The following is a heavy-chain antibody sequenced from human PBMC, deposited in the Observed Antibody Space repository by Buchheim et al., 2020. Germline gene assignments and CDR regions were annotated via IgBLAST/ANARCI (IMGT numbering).Heavy chain of an antibody. V-gene: IGHV4-34*01. J-gene: IGHJ4*02. Sequence: QVQLQQWGAGLLKPSETLSLTCAVYGGSFSDYVWNWIRQPPGKGLEWIGEINHSGITKYNPSLKSRVTISVDRSKNQFPLKLTSVTAADTAVYYCASARTGWYPMGIWDQGTL. CDR2: INHSGIT. D-gene: IGHD6-19*01. CDR3: ASARTGWYPMGI. CDR1: GGSFSDYV.